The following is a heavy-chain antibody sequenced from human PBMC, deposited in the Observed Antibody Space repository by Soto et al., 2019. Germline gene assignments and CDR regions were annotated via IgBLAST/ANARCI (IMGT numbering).Heavy chain of an antibody. Sequence: PGGSVRLSCAASGFTFSSYWMGWVRQAPGKGLEWVANIKQDGSEKYYVDSVKGRFTISRDNAKNSLYLQMNSLRAEDTAVYYCARDRTYYDFWSCYYTEFDYWGQGTLVTVSS. CDR3: ARDRTYYDFWSCYYTEFDY. CDR1: GFTFSSYW. J-gene: IGHJ4*02. D-gene: IGHD3-3*01. V-gene: IGHV3-7*01. CDR2: IKQDGSEK.